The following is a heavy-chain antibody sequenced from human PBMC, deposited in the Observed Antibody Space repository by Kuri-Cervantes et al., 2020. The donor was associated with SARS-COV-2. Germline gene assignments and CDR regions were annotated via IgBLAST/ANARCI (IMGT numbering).Heavy chain of an antibody. CDR1: GFTFSSYD. CDR2: IGTAGDT. CDR3: ARDLGPISGYCGMDV. J-gene: IGHJ6*02. D-gene: IGHD2-2*02. Sequence: GGSLRLSCAASGFTFSSYDMHWVRQATGKGLEWVSAIGTAGDTYYPGSVKGRFTISRDNAKNSLYLQMNSLRAEDTAVYYCARDLGPISGYCGMDVWGQGTTVTVSS. V-gene: IGHV3-13*01.